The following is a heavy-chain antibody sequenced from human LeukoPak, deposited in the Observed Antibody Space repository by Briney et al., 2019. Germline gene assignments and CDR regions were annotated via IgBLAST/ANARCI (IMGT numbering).Heavy chain of an antibody. D-gene: IGHD6-13*01. CDR1: GGTFSSYA. J-gene: IGHJ4*02. Sequence: SVKVSCKASGGTFSSYAISWVRQAPGQGLEWMGRIIPIFGTTYYAQKFQGRVTITTDESTSTAYMELSSVRSEDTAVYYCARGPSPLAADGNLEYFDYWGQGTLVTVSS. CDR2: IIPIFGTT. V-gene: IGHV1-69*05. CDR3: ARGPSPLAADGNLEYFDY.